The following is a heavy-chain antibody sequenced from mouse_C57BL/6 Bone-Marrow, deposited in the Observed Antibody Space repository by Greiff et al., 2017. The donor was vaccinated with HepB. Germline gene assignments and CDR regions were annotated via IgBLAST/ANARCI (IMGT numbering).Heavy chain of an antibody. J-gene: IGHJ3*01. V-gene: IGHV1-81*01. CDR1: GYTFTSYG. Sequence: QVQLKQSGAELARPGASVKLSCKASGYTFTSYGISWVKQRTGPGLEWIGEIYPRSGNTYYNEKFTGKATLTADNSSSTAYMELRSLTSEDSAVYFCARSRGYDGAWFAYWGQGTLVTVSA. CDR3: ARSRGYDGAWFAY. CDR2: IYPRSGNT. D-gene: IGHD2-2*01.